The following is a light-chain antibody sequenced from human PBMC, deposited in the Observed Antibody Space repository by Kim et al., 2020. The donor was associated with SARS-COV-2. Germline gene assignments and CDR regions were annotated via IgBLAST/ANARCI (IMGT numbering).Light chain of an antibody. CDR3: QTWDSSAAV. Sequence: SYELTQPPSVSVSPGQTATITCSGDYLGEKDVSWYQQMPGQSPVLVIYEDNKRPSEIPERFSGSDSGNTATLTISGTQPVDEADYFCQTWDSSAAVFGTGTKVTVL. CDR2: EDN. J-gene: IGLJ1*01. V-gene: IGLV3-1*01. CDR1: YLGEKD.